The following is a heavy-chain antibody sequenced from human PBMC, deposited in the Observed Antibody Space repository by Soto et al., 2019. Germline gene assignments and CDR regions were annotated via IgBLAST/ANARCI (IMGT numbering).Heavy chain of an antibody. V-gene: IGHV1-46*01. CDR1: GYTFTSYY. CDR3: ARDLRSRAAAATGDAFDI. CDR2: INPSGGST. Sequence: QVQLVQSGAEVKKPGASVKVSCKSSGYTFTSYYMHWVRQAPGQGLEWMVIINPSGGSTSYAQKFQGRVTMTRDTSTSTVYMELSSLRPEDKAVYYCARDLRSRAAAATGDAFDIWGQGTMVTVSS. J-gene: IGHJ3*02. D-gene: IGHD6-13*01.